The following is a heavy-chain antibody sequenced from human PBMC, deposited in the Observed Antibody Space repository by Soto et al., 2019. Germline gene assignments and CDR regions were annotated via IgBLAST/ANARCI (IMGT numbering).Heavy chain of an antibody. D-gene: IGHD6-19*01. CDR2: ISYDGSNK. CDR3: AKDRLGSGWYFVYGDWFDS. V-gene: IGHV3-30*18. J-gene: IGHJ5*01. Sequence: QVQLVESGGGVVQPGTSLRLSCGASGFTFSTYGMHWVRQAPGKGLEWVAVISYDGSNKYYADSVKGRFTISRDNSKNTLYLQMNSLRTEDTAMYYCAKDRLGSGWYFVYGDWFDSWGQGTLVTVSS. CDR1: GFTFSTYG.